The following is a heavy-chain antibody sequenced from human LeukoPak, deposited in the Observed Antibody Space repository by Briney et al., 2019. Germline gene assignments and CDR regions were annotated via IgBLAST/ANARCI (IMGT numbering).Heavy chain of an antibody. Sequence: GGSLRLSCAASGFTFSSYSMNWVRQAPGKGLEWVSYISSSSSTIYYADSVKGRFTISRGNAKNSLYLQMNSLRAEDTAVYYCARERGSGSYSGLANAFDIWGQGTMVTVSS. D-gene: IGHD1-26*01. CDR1: GFTFSSYS. V-gene: IGHV3-48*01. CDR2: ISSSSSTI. J-gene: IGHJ3*02. CDR3: ARERGSGSYSGLANAFDI.